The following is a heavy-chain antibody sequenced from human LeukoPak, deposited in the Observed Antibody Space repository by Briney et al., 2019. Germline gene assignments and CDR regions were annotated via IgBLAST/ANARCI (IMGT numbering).Heavy chain of an antibody. Sequence: YMHXXRQAPGQGLEWMGWINPNSGGTNYSQKFQGRVTMTRDTSISTAYMELSRLRSDDTAVYYCARVGGEEWFDPWGQGTLVTVSS. CDR1: Y. CDR3: ARVGGEEWFDP. V-gene: IGHV1-2*02. CDR2: INPNSGGT. D-gene: IGHD2-15*01. J-gene: IGHJ5*02.